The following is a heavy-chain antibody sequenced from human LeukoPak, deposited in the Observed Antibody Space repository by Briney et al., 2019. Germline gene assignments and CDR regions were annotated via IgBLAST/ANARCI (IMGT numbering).Heavy chain of an antibody. D-gene: IGHD3-10*01. CDR2: ISGSGGST. V-gene: IGHV3-23*01. CDR3: AKDREDLWFGELLTTFDY. Sequence: PGGSLRLSCAAPGFTFSSYAMSWVRQAPGKGLEWVSAISGSGGSTYYADSVKGRFTISRDNSKNTLYLQMNSLRAEDTAVYYCAKDREDLWFGELLTTFDYWGQGTLVTVSS. J-gene: IGHJ4*02. CDR1: GFTFSSYA.